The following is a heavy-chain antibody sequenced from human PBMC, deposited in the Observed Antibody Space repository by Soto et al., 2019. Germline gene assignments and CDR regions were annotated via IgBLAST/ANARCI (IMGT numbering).Heavy chain of an antibody. CDR2: ISSGGTTT. V-gene: IGHV3-23*01. D-gene: IGHD6-19*01. Sequence: PVGSLRLSCTASGFSFSTHAMSWVRQAPGKGLEWVSSISSGGTTTFYAASVEGRFTISRDKSKNTLYLQMNSLRADDTAVYYCAREGGSIGGWFGRKFDSWGQGTKVTVSS. CDR1: GFSFSTHA. J-gene: IGHJ4*02. CDR3: AREGGSIGGWFGRKFDS.